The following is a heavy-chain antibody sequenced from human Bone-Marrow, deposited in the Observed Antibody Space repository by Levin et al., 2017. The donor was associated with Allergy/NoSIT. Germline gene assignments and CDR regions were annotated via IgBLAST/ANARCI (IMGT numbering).Heavy chain of an antibody. CDR3: ARGKHYYDSSGSSGYAFDI. D-gene: IGHD3-22*01. J-gene: IGHJ3*02. Sequence: PSETLSLTCTVPSGSISNYYWSWIRQPPGKGLEWIGYIFYRATTNYNPSLQSRVTISLDTSKSQISLRLTSVTAADTAVYYCARGKHYYDSSGSSGYAFDIWGPGTMATVSS. CDR2: IFYRATT. V-gene: IGHV4-59*01. CDR1: SGSISNYY.